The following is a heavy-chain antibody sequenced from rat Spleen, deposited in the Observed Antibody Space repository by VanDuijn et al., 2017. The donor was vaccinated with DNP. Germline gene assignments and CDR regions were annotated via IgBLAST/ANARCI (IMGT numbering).Heavy chain of an antibody. CDR3: ARGDYYSSYTSGTLGF. CDR2: INYDSSST. D-gene: IGHD1-2*01. V-gene: IGHV5S10*01. J-gene: IGHJ1*01. Sequence: EVQLVESGGGLVQPGRSLKLSCAASGFTFSDYNMAWVRQAPTKGLEWVAYINYDSSSTYYRDSVKGRFTISRDNAKSTLYLQMNSLRSEDTATYYCARGDYYSSYTSGTLGFWGPGTMVTVSS. CDR1: GFTFSDYN.